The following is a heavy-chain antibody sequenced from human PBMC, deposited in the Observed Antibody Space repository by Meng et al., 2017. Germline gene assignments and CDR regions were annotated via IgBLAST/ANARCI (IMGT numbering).Heavy chain of an antibody. CDR1: GYSISSGYY. Sequence: GSLRLSCTVSGYSISSGYYWGWIRQPPGKGLEWIGSIYHSGSTYYNPSLKSRVTISVDTSKNQFSLKLSSVTAADTAVYYCARRKIVGATVEDYWGQGNLVTVSS. V-gene: IGHV4-38-2*02. J-gene: IGHJ4*02. CDR2: IYHSGST. CDR3: ARRKIVGATVEDY. D-gene: IGHD1-26*01.